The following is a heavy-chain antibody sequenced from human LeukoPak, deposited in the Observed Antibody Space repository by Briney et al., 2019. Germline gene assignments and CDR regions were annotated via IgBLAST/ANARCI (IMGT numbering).Heavy chain of an antibody. CDR1: GFTFTRYW. CDR2: INEDGSIT. J-gene: IGHJ4*02. D-gene: IGHD1-26*01. Sequence: GGSLRLSCAASGFTFTRYWMHWVRQVPGKRLDWVSRINEDGSITTHAHSVRGRFTISRDNARDTLYLQMNSLRSEDTAVYYCERDLGGIAGSWGQGTLVTVSS. CDR3: ERDLGGIAGS. V-gene: IGHV3-74*01.